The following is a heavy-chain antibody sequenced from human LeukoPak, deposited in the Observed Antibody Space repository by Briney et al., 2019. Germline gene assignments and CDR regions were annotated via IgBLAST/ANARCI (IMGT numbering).Heavy chain of an antibody. D-gene: IGHD3-9*01. CDR3: TTDPPPVSVLRYFDWLSGDAFDI. CDR1: GFTFSSYG. J-gene: IGHJ3*02. CDR2: IWYDGSNK. Sequence: GGSLRLSCAASGFTFSSYGMHWVRQAPGKGLEWVAVIWYDGSNKYYADSVKGRFTISRDNSKNTLYLQMNSLRAEDTAVYYCTTDPPPVSVLRYFDWLSGDAFDIWGQGTMVTVSS. V-gene: IGHV3-33*01.